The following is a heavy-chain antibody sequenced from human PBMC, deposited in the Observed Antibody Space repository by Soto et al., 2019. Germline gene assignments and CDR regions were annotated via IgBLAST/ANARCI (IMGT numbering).Heavy chain of an antibody. V-gene: IGHV4-61*01. D-gene: IGHD3-9*01. CDR2: IYYSGST. J-gene: IGHJ5*02. CDR1: GGSVSSGSYY. CDR3: PTQGALTPSWFDP. Sequence: QVQLQESGPGLVTPSETLSLTCTVSGGSVSSGSYYWSWIRQPPGKGLEGIGYIYYSGSTNYNPSLKSRVTISVDTSKNQFSLNLSSVTAADTAVDYCPTQGALTPSWFDPCGQRTLVTVSS.